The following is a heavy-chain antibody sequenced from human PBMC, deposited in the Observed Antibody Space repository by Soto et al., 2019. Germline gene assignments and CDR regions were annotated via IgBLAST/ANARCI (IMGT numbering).Heavy chain of an antibody. D-gene: IGHD2-21*02. J-gene: IGHJ5*02. V-gene: IGHV3-48*01. CDR1: GFTFSSYS. CDR3: ARGLGLYCGGDCPIWFDP. Sequence: PGGSLRLSCAASGFTFSSYSMNWVRQAPGKGLEWVSYTSSSSSTIYYADSVKGRFTISRDNAKNSLYLQMNSLRAEDTAVYYCARGLGLYCGGDCPIWFDPWGQGTLVTVSS. CDR2: TSSSSSTI.